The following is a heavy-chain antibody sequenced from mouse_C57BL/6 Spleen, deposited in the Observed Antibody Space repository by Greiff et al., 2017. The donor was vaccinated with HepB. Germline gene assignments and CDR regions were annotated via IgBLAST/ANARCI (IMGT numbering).Heavy chain of an antibody. V-gene: IGHV1-61*01. CDR2: IYPSDSET. CDR1: GYTFTSYW. J-gene: IGHJ1*03. D-gene: IGHD1-1*01. Sequence: QVQLQQPGAELVRPGSSVKLSCKASGYTFTSYWMDWVKQRPGQGLEWIGNIYPSDSETHYNQKFKDKATLTVDKSSSTAYMQLSSLTSEDSAVYYCATFTTWYFDVWGTGTTVTVSS. CDR3: ATFTTWYFDV.